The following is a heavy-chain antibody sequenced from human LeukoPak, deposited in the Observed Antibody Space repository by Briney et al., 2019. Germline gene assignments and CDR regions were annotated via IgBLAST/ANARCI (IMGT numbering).Heavy chain of an antibody. V-gene: IGHV1-69*05. D-gene: IGHD1-26*01. CDR3: ARVGSGSYSARDY. CDR1: GGTFSSYA. CDR2: IIPIFGTA. J-gene: IGHJ4*02. Sequence: GASVKVSCKASGGTFSSYAISWVRQAPGQGLEWMGRIIPIFGTANYAQKFQGRVTMTRDTSISTAYMELSRLRSDDTAVYYCARVGSGSYSARDYWGQGTLVTVSS.